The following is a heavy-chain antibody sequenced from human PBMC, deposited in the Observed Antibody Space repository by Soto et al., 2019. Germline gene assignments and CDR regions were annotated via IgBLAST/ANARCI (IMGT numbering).Heavy chain of an antibody. J-gene: IGHJ4*02. Sequence: HGESLKISCKVSEYSFTNYWIGWVRQMPGKGLEWMGIIYPGDSDTRYSPSFQGQVTISADKSISTAYLQWSSLKASDTAMYYCAKARCITTNCYVPDYWGQGTMVTVSS. CDR1: EYSFTNYW. D-gene: IGHD3-10*01. V-gene: IGHV5-51*01. CDR3: AKARCITTNCYVPDY. CDR2: IYPGDSDT.